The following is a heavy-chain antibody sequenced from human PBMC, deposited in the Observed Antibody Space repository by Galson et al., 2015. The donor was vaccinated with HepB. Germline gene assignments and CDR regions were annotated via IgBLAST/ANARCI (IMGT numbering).Heavy chain of an antibody. V-gene: IGHV3-66*01. D-gene: IGHD2-15*01. CDR2: IYSGGST. CDR3: ARDDYSDCSGGSCYSGGRDYYYGMDV. J-gene: IGHJ6*02. Sequence: SLRLSCAASGFTVSSNYMSWVRQAPGKGLEWVSVIYSGGSTYYADSVKGRFTISRDNSKNTLYLQMNSLRAEDTAVYYCARDDYSDCSGGSCYSGGRDYYYGMDVWGQGTTVTVPS. CDR1: GFTVSSNY.